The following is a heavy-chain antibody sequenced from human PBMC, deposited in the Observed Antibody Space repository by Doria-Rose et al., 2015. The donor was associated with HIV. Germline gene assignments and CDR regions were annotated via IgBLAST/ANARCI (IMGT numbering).Heavy chain of an antibody. CDR1: GGSISSSNW. D-gene: IGHD5-18*01. V-gene: IGHV4-4*02. J-gene: IGHJ4*02. CDR2: IYHSGNT. CDR3: ARDLGIQLWLGY. Sequence: QVQLVESGPGLLKPSGTLSLTCAVSGGSISSSNWWSWGRQPPGKGLEWIGQIYHSGNTNYNPSLKSRVTISADKSKNQFSLKLTSVTAAGTAVYYCARDLGIQLWLGYWGQGTLVTVSS.